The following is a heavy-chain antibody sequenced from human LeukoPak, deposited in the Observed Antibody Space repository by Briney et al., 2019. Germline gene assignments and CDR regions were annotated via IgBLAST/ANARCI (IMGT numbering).Heavy chain of an antibody. CDR3: ASVAAAGNYYYYYYMDA. CDR2: INHSGST. J-gene: IGHJ6*03. Sequence: PSETLSLTCAVYGGSFSGYYWSWIRQPPGKGLEWIGEINHSGSTNYNPSLKSRVTISVDTSKNQFSLKLSSVTAADTAVYYCASVAAAGNYYYYYYMDAWGKGTTVTVSS. V-gene: IGHV4-34*01. CDR1: GGSFSGYY. D-gene: IGHD6-13*01.